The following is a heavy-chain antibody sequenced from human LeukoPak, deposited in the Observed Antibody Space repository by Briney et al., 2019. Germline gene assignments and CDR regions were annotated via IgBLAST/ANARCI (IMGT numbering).Heavy chain of an antibody. CDR3: ARGGVVIYYFDY. Sequence: SETLSLTCTVSGGSISNYYWSWVRQPAGKGLEWIGRFYTSGNTNYNPSLKSRVAMSVDTSKNQFSLKLSSVTAADTAVYYCARGGVVIYYFDYWGQGTLVTVSS. CDR2: FYTSGNT. V-gene: IGHV4-4*07. CDR1: GGSISNYY. J-gene: IGHJ4*02. D-gene: IGHD4-23*01.